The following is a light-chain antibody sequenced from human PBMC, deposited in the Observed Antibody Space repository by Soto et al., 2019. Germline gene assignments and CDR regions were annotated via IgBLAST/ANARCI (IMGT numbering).Light chain of an antibody. Sequence: QSALTQPASVSGSPGQSITISCTGTTSDVGSYDLVSWYQQHPGKAPKIMIYEVSKRPSGDSNRFSGSKSGNTASLTISGLQAEDEADYYCCSYAGGISPYVFGTGTKVTVL. CDR1: TSDVGSYDL. J-gene: IGLJ1*01. V-gene: IGLV2-23*02. CDR3: CSYAGGISPYV. CDR2: EVS.